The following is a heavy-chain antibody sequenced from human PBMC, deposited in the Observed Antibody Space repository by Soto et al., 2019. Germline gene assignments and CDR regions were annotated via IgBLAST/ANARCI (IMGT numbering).Heavy chain of an antibody. Sequence: EVQLLESGGGLVQPGGSLRLSCAASGFTFSSYAMSWVRQAPGKGLEWVSAISGSGGSTYYADSVKGRFTISRDNSKNTLYLQMNSLRAEDTAVYYCAKDRTNPYCGGDCPLVDAFDIWGQRTMLTVSS. CDR2: ISGSGGST. V-gene: IGHV3-23*01. D-gene: IGHD2-21*01. CDR3: AKDRTNPYCGGDCPLVDAFDI. CDR1: GFTFSSYA. J-gene: IGHJ3*02.